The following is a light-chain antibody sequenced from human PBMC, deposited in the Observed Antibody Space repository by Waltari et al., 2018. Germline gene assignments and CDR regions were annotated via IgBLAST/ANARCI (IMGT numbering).Light chain of an antibody. V-gene: IGLV2-23*01. CDR3: CSYAGLGIYV. CDR2: AGT. CDR1: SSDVGNYL. J-gene: IGLJ1*01. Sequence: QSGLTQPASVSGSPGQSITMSCTGTSSDVGNYLVSWYQQYPGKAPKLLVYAGTRRSSGVSDRFSGSKSGNTASLTIYGLQSEDEADYYCCSYAGLGIYVFGTGTKVTVL.